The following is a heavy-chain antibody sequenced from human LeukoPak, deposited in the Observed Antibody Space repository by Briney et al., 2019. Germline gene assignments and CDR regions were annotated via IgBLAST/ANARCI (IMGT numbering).Heavy chain of an antibody. CDR2: ISSDGSDI. CDR3: SRDLGD. CDR1: GFTFSSYW. J-gene: IGHJ4*02. Sequence: GGSLRLSCAASGFTFSSYWTYWVRQAPGKGLVWVSRISSDGSDISYADSVKGRFTISRDNAKNTLSLQMNSLRAEDTAVYYCSRDLGDWGRGTLVTVSS. V-gene: IGHV3-74*01.